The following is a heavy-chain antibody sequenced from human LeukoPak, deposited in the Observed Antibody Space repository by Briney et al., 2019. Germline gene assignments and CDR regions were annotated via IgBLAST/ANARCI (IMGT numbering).Heavy chain of an antibody. J-gene: IGHJ1*01. V-gene: IGHV1-2*02. Sequence: GASVKVSCKASGYTFTCYYMHWVRQAPGQGLEWMGWINPNSGGTNYAQKFQGRVTMTRDTSISTAYMELSRLRSDDTAVYYCARDIIREQWLVNDRYFQHWGQGTLVTVSS. CDR1: GYTFTCYY. CDR2: INPNSGGT. D-gene: IGHD6-19*01. CDR3: ARDIIREQWLVNDRYFQH.